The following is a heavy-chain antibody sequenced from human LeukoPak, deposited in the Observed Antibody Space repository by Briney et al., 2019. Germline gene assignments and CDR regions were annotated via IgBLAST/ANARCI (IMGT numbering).Heavy chain of an antibody. CDR1: GSSISSGGYY. V-gene: IGHV4-31*03. D-gene: IGHD5-12*01. Sequence: PSETLSLTCTVSGSSISSGGYYLSWIRQHPGKGLEWIVYIYYSGSTYYNPSLKSRVTISVDTSKNQFSLKLSSVTAADTAVYYCARDQGRYSGYDHYFDYWGQGTLVTVSS. CDR3: ARDQGRYSGYDHYFDY. CDR2: IYYSGST. J-gene: IGHJ4*02.